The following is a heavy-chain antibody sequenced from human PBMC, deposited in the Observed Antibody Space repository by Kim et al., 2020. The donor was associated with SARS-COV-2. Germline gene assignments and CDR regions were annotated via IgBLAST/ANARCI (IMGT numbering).Heavy chain of an antibody. J-gene: IGHJ6*02. V-gene: IGHV3-49*03. Sequence: GGSLRLSCTASGFTFGDYAMSRFRQAPGKGLEWVGFIRSKAYGGTTEYAASVKGRFTISRDDSKSIAYLQMNSLKTEDTAVYYCTRDYYGSGSYYKEVYYYYYGMDVWGQGTTVTVSS. CDR1: GFTFGDYA. D-gene: IGHD3-10*01. CDR2: IRSKAYGGTT. CDR3: TRDYYGSGSYYKEVYYYYYGMDV.